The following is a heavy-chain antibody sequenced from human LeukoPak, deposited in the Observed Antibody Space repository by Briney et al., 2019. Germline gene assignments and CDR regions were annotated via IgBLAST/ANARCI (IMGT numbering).Heavy chain of an antibody. CDR3: ARDPNGDYIGAFDF. D-gene: IGHD4-17*01. V-gene: IGHV3-23*01. J-gene: IGHJ3*01. Sequence: GGSLRLSCTGSGFTSSNYVMSWVRQAPGKRLEWVSGISDSGDDTDYADSVKGRFTVSRDNSKNTLYLQMNGLTAEDTAVYFCARDPNGDYIGAFDFRGQGTRVTVSS. CDR1: GFTSSNYV. CDR2: ISDSGDDT.